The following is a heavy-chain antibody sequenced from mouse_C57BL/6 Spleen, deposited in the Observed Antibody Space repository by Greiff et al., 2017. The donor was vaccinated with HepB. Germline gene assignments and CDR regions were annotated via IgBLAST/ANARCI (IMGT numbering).Heavy chain of an antibody. Sequence: QVQLKQSGAELARPGASVKLSCKASGYTFTSYGISWVKQRTGQGLEWIGEIYPRSGNTYYNEKFKGKATLTADKSSSTAYMELRSLTSEDSAVYFCARHDYALYYFDYWGQGTTLTVSS. CDR2: IYPRSGNT. V-gene: IGHV1-81*01. CDR3: ARHDYALYYFDY. CDR1: GYTFTSYG. D-gene: IGHD2-4*01. J-gene: IGHJ2*01.